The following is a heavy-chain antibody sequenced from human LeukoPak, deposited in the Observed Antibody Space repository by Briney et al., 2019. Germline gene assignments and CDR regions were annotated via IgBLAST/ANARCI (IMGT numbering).Heavy chain of an antibody. CDR1: GGTFSSYA. Sequence: GASVKVSCKASGGTFSSYAISWVRQAPGQGLEWMGGMIPIFGTANYAQKFQGRVTITADESTSTAYMELSSLRSEDTAVYYCARGTMVRGVTDYWGQGTLVTVSS. V-gene: IGHV1-69*13. J-gene: IGHJ4*02. D-gene: IGHD3-10*01. CDR2: MIPIFGTA. CDR3: ARGTMVRGVTDY.